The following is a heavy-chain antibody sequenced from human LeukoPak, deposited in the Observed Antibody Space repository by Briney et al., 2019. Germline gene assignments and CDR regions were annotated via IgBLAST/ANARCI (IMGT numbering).Heavy chain of an antibody. Sequence: GGSLRLSCSGSGFIFSDYTLHWVRQAPEKGLEYVSSVGRNGGATYYADSVKGRFTISRDNFKNKVYLQMSSLRDEDTAVYYCVKDQWVDFWGQGTLVTVSS. J-gene: IGHJ4*02. CDR1: GFIFSDYT. V-gene: IGHV3-64D*09. CDR3: VKDQWVDF. CDR2: VGRNGGAT. D-gene: IGHD1-26*01.